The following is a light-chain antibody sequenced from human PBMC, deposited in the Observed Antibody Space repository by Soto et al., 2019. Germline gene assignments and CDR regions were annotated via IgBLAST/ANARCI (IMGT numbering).Light chain of an antibody. V-gene: IGLV1-40*01. CDR2: SFN. J-gene: IGLJ1*01. Sequence: QSVLTQPPSMSGAPGQTVTISCTGSRSNIGAGYDIHWYQFLPGTAPKLLLYSFNKRPSGIPDRFSGSKSGTSASLAITGLQPEDEADYYCQSYDDSLSGSGVFGTGTKLTVL. CDR1: RSNIGAGYD. CDR3: QSYDDSLSGSGV.